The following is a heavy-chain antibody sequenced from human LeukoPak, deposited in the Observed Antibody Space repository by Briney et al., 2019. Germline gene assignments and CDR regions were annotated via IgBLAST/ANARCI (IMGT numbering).Heavy chain of an antibody. Sequence: SVKVSCKASGGTFSSYAISWVRQAPGQGLEWMGRIIPILGIANCAQKFQGRVTITADNSTSTAYMELSSLRSEDTAVYYCASSGRTVAGRFDPWGQGTLVTVS. J-gene: IGHJ5*02. V-gene: IGHV1-69*04. CDR1: GGTFSSYA. D-gene: IGHD6-19*01. CDR3: ASSGRTVAGRFDP. CDR2: IIPILGIA.